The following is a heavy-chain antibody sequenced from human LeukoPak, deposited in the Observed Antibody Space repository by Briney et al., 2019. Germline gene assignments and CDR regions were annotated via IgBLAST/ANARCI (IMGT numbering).Heavy chain of an antibody. CDR3: ARGGPNITMVRGSNFGY. D-gene: IGHD3-10*01. V-gene: IGHV4-34*01. CDR2: INHSGST. CDR1: GGFFSGYY. J-gene: IGHJ4*02. Sequence: SETLSLTCAVYGGFFSGYYWSWIRQPPGKGLEWIGEINHSGSTNYNPSLKSRVTISVDTSKNQFSLKLSSVTAADTAVYYCARGGPNITMVRGSNFGYWGQGTLVTVSS.